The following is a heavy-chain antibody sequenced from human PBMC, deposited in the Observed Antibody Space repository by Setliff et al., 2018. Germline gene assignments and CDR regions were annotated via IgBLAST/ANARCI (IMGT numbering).Heavy chain of an antibody. Sequence: GGSLRLSCAASGFTFSSHWMTWVRQAPGKGLEWVANINQDGSETYYVDSLKGRFSVSRDNGKNSLYLQMNSLRAEDTAVYYCARASKGLYCGSDCFYTFDSWGPATLVTVSS. CDR1: GFTFSSHW. CDR3: ARASKGLYCGSDCFYTFDS. V-gene: IGHV3-7*01. J-gene: IGHJ4*02. D-gene: IGHD2-21*02. CDR2: INQDGSET.